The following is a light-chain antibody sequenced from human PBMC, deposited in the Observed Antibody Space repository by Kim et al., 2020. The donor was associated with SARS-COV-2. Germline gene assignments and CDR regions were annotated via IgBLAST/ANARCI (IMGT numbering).Light chain of an antibody. CDR3: QQYDNLPLT. CDR1: QDISNY. J-gene: IGKJ4*01. Sequence: DIQMTQSPSSLSASVGDRVTITCQASQDISNYLNWYQQKPGKAPKLLIYDASNLETGVPSRFSGSGSGTDFTFTISSLQPEDIATYYCQQYDNLPLTFGRWTQVDIK. V-gene: IGKV1-33*01. CDR2: DAS.